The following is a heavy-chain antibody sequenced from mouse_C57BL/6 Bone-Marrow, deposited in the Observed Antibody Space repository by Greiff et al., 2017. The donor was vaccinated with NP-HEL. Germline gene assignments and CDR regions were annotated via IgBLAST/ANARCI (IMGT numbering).Heavy chain of an antibody. CDR2: SRNKANDYTT. J-gene: IGHJ1*03. CDR1: GFTFSDFY. V-gene: IGHV7-1*01. Sequence: EVNLVDSGGGLVQSGRSLRLSCATSGFTFSDFYMEWVRQAPGKGLEWIAASRNKANDYTTEYSASVKGRFIVSRDTSQSILYLQMNALRAEDTAIYYCARDPYYGSSYWYFDVWGTGTTVTVSS. CDR3: ARDPYYGSSYWYFDV. D-gene: IGHD1-1*01.